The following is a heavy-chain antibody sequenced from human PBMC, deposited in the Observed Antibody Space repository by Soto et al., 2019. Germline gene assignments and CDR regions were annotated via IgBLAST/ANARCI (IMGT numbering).Heavy chain of an antibody. CDR3: ARILRSRLPLYCFDY. Sequence: PSETLSLTCAVYGGSFSSYYWGWIRQPPGKGLEWIGSIYYSGSTYYNPSLKSRVTISVDTSKNQFSLKLSSVTAADTAVYYCARILRSRLPLYCFDYWGQGTLVTVSS. V-gene: IGHV4-39*01. J-gene: IGHJ4*02. CDR1: GGSFSSYY. CDR2: IYYSGST. D-gene: IGHD6-25*01.